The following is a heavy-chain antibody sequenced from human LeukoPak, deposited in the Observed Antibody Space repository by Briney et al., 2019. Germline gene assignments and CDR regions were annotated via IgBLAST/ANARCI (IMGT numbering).Heavy chain of an antibody. CDR2: ISSSSSTI. J-gene: IGHJ4*02. CDR1: GFTFSSYS. V-gene: IGHV3-48*04. CDR3: ARDGGPVLLWFGERERGETGDY. Sequence: PGGSLRLSCAASGFTFSSYSMNWVRQAPGKGLEWVSYISSSSSTIYYADSVKGRFTISRDNAKNSLYLQMNSLRAKDTAVYYCARDGGPVLLWFGERERGETGDYWGQGTLVTVSS. D-gene: IGHD3-10*01.